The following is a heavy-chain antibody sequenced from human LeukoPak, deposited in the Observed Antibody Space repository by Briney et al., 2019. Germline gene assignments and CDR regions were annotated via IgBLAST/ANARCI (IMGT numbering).Heavy chain of an antibody. Sequence: KPSETLSLTCTVSGDSISSSGYYWGWIRQPPGKGLEWIGSIYYSGSTYYNPSLKSRVTISVDRSKNQFSLNLSSVTAADTAVYYCATLTTVVTPSYFDYWGQGTLVTVSS. CDR3: ATLTTVVTPSYFDY. J-gene: IGHJ4*02. V-gene: IGHV4-39*01. D-gene: IGHD4-23*01. CDR2: IYYSGST. CDR1: GDSISSSGYY.